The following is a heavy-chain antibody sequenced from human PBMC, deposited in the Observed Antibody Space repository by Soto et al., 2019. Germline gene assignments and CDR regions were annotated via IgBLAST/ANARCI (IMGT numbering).Heavy chain of an antibody. CDR2: IYYSGST. Sequence: SETLSLTCTVSGGSISSYYWSWIRQPPGKGLEWIGYIYYSGSTNYNPSLKSRVTISVDTSKNQFSLKLSSVTAADTAVYYCARGEDTAMVTLYYFDYWGQGTLVTVSS. D-gene: IGHD5-18*01. J-gene: IGHJ4*02. V-gene: IGHV4-59*01. CDR3: ARGEDTAMVTLYYFDY. CDR1: GGSISSYY.